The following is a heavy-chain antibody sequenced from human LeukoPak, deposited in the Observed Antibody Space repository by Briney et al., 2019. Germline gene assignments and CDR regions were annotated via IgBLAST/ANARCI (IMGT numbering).Heavy chain of an antibody. D-gene: IGHD3-3*01. CDR2: INHSGST. CDR1: GGSFSGYY. CDR3: ARGLRITIFGVAYFDY. V-gene: IGHV4-34*01. Sequence: PSETLSLTCAVYGGSFSGYYWSWIRQPPGKGLEWIGEINHSGSTNYNPSLKSRVTISVDTSKNQFSLKLSSVTAADTAVYYRARGLRITIFGVAYFDYWGQGTLVTVSS. J-gene: IGHJ4*02.